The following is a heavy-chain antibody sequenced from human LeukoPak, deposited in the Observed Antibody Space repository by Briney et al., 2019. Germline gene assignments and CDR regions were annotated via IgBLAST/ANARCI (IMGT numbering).Heavy chain of an antibody. CDR2: IGYDGSNK. J-gene: IGHJ4*02. D-gene: IGHD2-2*01. V-gene: IGHV3-30*02. Sequence: PGGSLRLSCAASGFTFSSYGMHWVRQAPGKGLEWVTFIGYDGSNKYYADSVKGRFTISRDNSKNTLYLQMNSLRAEDTAVYYCARALDSSSSRYQAFEEWGQGTLVTVSS. CDR1: GFTFSSYG. CDR3: ARALDSSSSRYQAFEE.